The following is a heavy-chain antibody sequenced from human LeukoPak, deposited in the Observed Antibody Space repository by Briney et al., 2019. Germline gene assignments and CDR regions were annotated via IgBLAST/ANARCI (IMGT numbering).Heavy chain of an antibody. Sequence: PSETLSLTCAVYGGSFSGYYWSWIRQPPGKGLEWIGEINHSGSTNYNPSLKSRVTISVDTSKNQFSLKLSSVTAADTAVYYCARGRGKAALGYWGQGTLVTVSS. V-gene: IGHV4-34*01. D-gene: IGHD6-25*01. J-gene: IGHJ4*02. CDR1: GGSFSGYY. CDR3: ARGRGKAALGY. CDR2: INHSGST.